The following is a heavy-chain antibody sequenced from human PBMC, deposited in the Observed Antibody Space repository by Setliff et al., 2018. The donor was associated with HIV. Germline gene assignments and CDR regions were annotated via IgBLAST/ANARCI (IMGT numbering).Heavy chain of an antibody. V-gene: IGHV4-59*08. D-gene: IGHD3-22*01. CDR2: IYYSGST. CDR1: GGPISSYY. Sequence: LSLTCTVSGGPISSYYWSWIRQPPGKGLEWIGYIYYSGSTSYNPSLKSRVTISLGTSKNHFSLKLSSVTAADTAVYYCARHLYYYDNNGYLQPYYYMDVWGKGTTVTVSS. J-gene: IGHJ6*03. CDR3: ARHLYYYDNNGYLQPYYYMDV.